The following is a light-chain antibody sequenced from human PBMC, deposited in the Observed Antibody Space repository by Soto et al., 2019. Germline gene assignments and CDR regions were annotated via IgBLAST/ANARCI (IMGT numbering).Light chain of an antibody. CDR1: RSNTGSNT. CDR2: SNN. Sequence: QSALTQPPSASGTPGQRVTISCSGTRSNTGSNTANWYQQLPRTAPKLLIFSNNQRPTGVPDRFSGSKSGTSVFLAISGLQSEDEADYYCPAWDDSLNGVVFGGGTKLTVL. CDR3: PAWDDSLNGVV. V-gene: IGLV1-44*01. J-gene: IGLJ2*01.